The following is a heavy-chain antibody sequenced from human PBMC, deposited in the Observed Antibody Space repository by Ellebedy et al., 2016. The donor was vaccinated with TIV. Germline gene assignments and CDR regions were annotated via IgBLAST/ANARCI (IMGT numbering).Heavy chain of an antibody. J-gene: IGHJ2*01. CDR3: ARAAIYSSRYFDL. D-gene: IGHD3-22*01. Sequence: SETLSLTCTVSGGSISSYYWSWIRQPPGKGLEWIGYIYNSGSTNYNPSLQSRVIISADTSKNQFSLKLSSVTAADTAVYYCARAAIYSSRYFDLWGRGTLVTVSS. V-gene: IGHV4-59*01. CDR1: GGSISSYY. CDR2: IYNSGST.